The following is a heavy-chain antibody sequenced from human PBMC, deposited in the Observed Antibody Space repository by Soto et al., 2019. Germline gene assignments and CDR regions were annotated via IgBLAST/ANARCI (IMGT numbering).Heavy chain of an antibody. CDR2: INPNSGGT. Sequence: ASVKVSCKASGCTFTGYYMHWVRQAPGQGLEWMGWINPNSGGTNYAQKFQGWVTMTRDTSISTAYMELSRLRSDDTAVYYCARDSTDYGDYDAADYGMDVWGQGTTVTVSS. D-gene: IGHD4-17*01. V-gene: IGHV1-2*04. CDR3: ARDSTDYGDYDAADYGMDV. J-gene: IGHJ6*02. CDR1: GCTFTGYY.